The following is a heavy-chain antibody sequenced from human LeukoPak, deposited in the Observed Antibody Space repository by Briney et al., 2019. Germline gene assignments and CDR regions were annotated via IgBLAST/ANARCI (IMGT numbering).Heavy chain of an antibody. CDR2: ISYEGINK. J-gene: IGHJ5*02. CDR3: VRDYRNQLLGWFDP. V-gene: IGHV3-30*04. D-gene: IGHD4-23*01. CDR1: GFTFSDFA. Sequence: GGSLRLSCAASGFTFSDFAIHWVRQSPGEGLKWLAVISYEGINKPSADSVKRRFTISRDNSKNILYLEMTSLRPEDTAVYYCVRDYRNQLLGWFDPWGQGTLVTVSP.